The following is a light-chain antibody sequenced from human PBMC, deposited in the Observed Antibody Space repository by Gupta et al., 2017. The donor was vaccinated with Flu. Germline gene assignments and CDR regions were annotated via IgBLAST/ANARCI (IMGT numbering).Light chain of an antibody. Sequence: CVFSSGSVSLSNFTSWYQQPPGQAPRTLTYSPLTNRENTRSAGVPDRFSGSIRGNNAALTITGAQADEEADYYCVLHLGSGIWVFGGGTRLTVL. CDR2: SPLTNREN. CDR3: VLHLGSGIWV. J-gene: IGLJ3*02. CDR1: SGSVSLSNF. V-gene: IGLV8-61*01.